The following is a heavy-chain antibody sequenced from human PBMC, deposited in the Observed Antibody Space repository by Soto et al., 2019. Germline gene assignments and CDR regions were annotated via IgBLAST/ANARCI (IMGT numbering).Heavy chain of an antibody. D-gene: IGHD6-19*01. CDR1: GYSFTSYW. J-gene: IGHJ5*02. V-gene: IGHV5-51*01. CDR3: ARRVSESSGWWNWFDP. CDR2: IYPGDSDT. Sequence: EVQLVQSGAEVKKPGESLKISCKGSGYSFTSYWIGWVRQMPGKGLEWMGIIYPGDSDTRYSPSFQGQVTISADKSISTAYLQLSSLKASDTAMYYCARRVSESSGWWNWFDPWGQGTLVTVSS.